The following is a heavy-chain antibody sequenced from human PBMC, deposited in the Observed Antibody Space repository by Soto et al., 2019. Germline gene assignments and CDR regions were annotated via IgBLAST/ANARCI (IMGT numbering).Heavy chain of an antibody. CDR2: IHRASTYI. CDR1: GFTFSSFD. D-gene: IGHD4-17*01. CDR3: ARRAVTTYHFFDY. V-gene: IGHV3-21*06. J-gene: IGHJ4*02. Sequence: EVQLVESGGGLVKPGGSLRLSCATSGFTFSSFDMDWVRQAPGKGLEWVSSIHRASTYIYYADSVRGRFTISRDNAKSSLYLQMNSLTVEDTAVYYCARRAVTTYHFFDYWGKGALVTVSS.